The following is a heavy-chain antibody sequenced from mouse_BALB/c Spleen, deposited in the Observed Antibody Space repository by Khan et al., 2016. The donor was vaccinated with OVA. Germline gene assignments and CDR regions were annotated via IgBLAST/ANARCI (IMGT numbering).Heavy chain of an antibody. V-gene: IGHV1-18*01. D-gene: IGHD3-3*01. CDR2: INPKNGGT. CDR1: GYTFPEYT. Sequence: EVQLQESGPELVKPGASVKISCKTSGYTFPEYTVHWVKQSLGKSLDWIGVINPKNGGTAYNQKFKGKATLTVDKSSSTAYMEFRSLTSEDSAVYYWARDAGRYWGQGTSVTVAS. CDR3: ARDAGRY. J-gene: IGHJ4*01.